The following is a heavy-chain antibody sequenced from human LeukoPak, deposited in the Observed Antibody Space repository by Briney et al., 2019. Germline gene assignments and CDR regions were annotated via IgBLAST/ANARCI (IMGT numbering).Heavy chain of an antibody. CDR3: ARDASGTGGHDH. CDR1: GFIFSNYW. D-gene: IGHD3-10*01. Sequence: GGSLRLSCAASGFIFSNYWMTWVRQAPGKGLEWVGNIKQGGSEQYYGDSVKGRFTISRDNAKNSLYLQMDTLRGEDTAVYYCARDASGTGGHDHWGQGTLVTVSS. J-gene: IGHJ4*02. CDR2: IKQGGSEQ. V-gene: IGHV3-7*01.